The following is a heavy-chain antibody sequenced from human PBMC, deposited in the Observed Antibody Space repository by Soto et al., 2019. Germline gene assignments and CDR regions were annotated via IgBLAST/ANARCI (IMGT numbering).Heavy chain of an antibody. CDR2: ISAYNGNT. CDR1: GYTFTSYG. D-gene: IGHD2-21*02. V-gene: IGHV1-18*01. CDR3: ARDCCGGDCPWFDY. Sequence: ASVKVSCKASGYTFTSYGISWVRQAPGQGLEWMGWISAYNGNTNYAQKLQGRVTMTTDTSTSTAYMELRSLRSDDSAAYYCARDCCGGDCPWFDYWGQGTLVTVSS. J-gene: IGHJ4*02.